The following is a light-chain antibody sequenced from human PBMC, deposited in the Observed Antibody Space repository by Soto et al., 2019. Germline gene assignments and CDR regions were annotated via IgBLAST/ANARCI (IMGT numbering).Light chain of an antibody. Sequence: EIFLTQSPVTLSLSPGESATLTCRASQSVSGYLAWYQQRPGQAPRLLISETSIRATGVPARFRGSGFGTDFTLTITNLEPEDFAVYYCQQRSDWPFLTFGGGTRVDFK. CDR3: QQRSDWPFLT. CDR2: ETS. V-gene: IGKV3-11*01. CDR1: QSVSGY. J-gene: IGKJ4*01.